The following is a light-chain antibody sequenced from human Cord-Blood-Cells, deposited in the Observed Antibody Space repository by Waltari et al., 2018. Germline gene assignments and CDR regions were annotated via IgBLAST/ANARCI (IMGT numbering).Light chain of an antibody. CDR3: SSYTSSSTWV. J-gene: IGLJ3*02. V-gene: IGLV2-14*01. Sequence: QSALTQPASVSGSPGQPLPIPCTRTSRDVGGDNSLSWYQQHPGKTPKLMIYDVSKRPSGVSNRFSGSKSGNTASLTISGLQAEDEADYYCSSYTSSSTWVFGGGTKLTVL. CDR2: DVS. CDR1: SRDVGGDNS.